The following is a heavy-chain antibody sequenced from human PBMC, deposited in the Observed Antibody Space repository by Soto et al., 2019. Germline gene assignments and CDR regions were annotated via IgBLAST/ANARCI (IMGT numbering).Heavy chain of an antibody. D-gene: IGHD1-26*01. V-gene: IGHV1-18*01. CDR3: AREDSGGLDY. Sequence: QVQLVQSGVEVKKPGASVKVSCKASGYTFSNYGISWVRQAPGQGLEWMGWFSSYNGDARYAQNLQGRVTMTTDTSTSTAYMELWNLRSDDTAVYYCAREDSGGLDYWGQGTLVTVSS. CDR2: FSSYNGDA. CDR1: GYTFSNYG. J-gene: IGHJ4*02.